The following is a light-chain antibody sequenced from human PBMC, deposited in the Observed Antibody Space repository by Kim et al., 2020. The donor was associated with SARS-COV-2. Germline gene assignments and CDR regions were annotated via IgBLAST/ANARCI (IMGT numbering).Light chain of an antibody. V-gene: IGKV3-11*01. CDR2: DAS. J-gene: IGKJ1*01. CDR1: QNVGHY. CDR3: QQRYNRPGT. Sequence: EIVLTQSPATLGVSPGERGSLSCRASQNVGHYLAWYQQKSGQAPRLLIYDASTRATGVPARFSGSGSGTDFTLTINSLEPEDFAVYFCQQRYNRPGTFGQGTKVDIK.